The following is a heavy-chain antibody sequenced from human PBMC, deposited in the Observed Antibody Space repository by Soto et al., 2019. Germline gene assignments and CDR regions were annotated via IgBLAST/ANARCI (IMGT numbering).Heavy chain of an antibody. CDR1: GYTFSNYA. D-gene: IGHD2-8*01. V-gene: IGHV1-69*01. Sequence: QVQLVQSGAEVKKPGSSVKVSCKASGYTFSNYAISWVRQAPGQGLEWMGGIIPIFDTVSYAQKFQGRVTITADESTNTAYMELCSLRSEDTSVYYCASGYCTNGVCYTIDGGDVWGQGTTVTVSS. CDR3: ASGYCTNGVCYTIDGGDV. CDR2: IIPIFDTV. J-gene: IGHJ6*02.